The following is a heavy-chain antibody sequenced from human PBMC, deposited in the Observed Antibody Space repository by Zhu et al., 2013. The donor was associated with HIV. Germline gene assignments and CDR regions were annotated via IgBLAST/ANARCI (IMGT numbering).Heavy chain of an antibody. CDR1: GGTFSSYA. V-gene: IGHV1-69*01. CDR3: ARDKRGRGIQLWDGVLLAGYYYGMDV. D-gene: IGHD5-18*01. Sequence: QVQLVQSGAEVKKPGSSVKVSCKASGGTFSSYAISWVRQAPGQGLEWMGGIIPIFGTANYAQKFQGRVTITADESTSTAYMELSSLRSEDTAVYYCARDKRGRGIQLWDGVLLAGYYYGMDVWGQGTTVTVSS. CDR2: IIPIFGTA. J-gene: IGHJ6*02.